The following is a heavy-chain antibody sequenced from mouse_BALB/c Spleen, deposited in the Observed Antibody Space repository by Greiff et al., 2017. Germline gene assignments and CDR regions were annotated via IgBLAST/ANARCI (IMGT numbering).Heavy chain of an antibody. CDR3: ATMIKGFAY. Sequence: VQLKQSGAELVKPGASVKLSCTASGFNIKDTYMHWVKQRPEQGLEWIGRIDPANGNTKYDPKFQGKATITADTSSNTAYLQLSSLTSEDTAVYYCATMIKGFAYWGQGTLVTVSA. CDR2: IDPANGNT. V-gene: IGHV14-3*02. D-gene: IGHD2-4*01. J-gene: IGHJ3*01. CDR1: GFNIKDTY.